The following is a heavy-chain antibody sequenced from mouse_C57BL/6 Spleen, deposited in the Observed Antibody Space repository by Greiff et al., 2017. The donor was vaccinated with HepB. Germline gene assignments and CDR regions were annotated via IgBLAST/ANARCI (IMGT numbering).Heavy chain of an antibody. CDR1: GYNFTSYG. V-gene: IGHV1-81*01. Sequence: VQLQQSVAELARPGASVKLSCKASGYNFTSYGISWVKQRTGQGLEWIGEIYPRSGNTYYNEKFKGKATLTADKSSSTAYMELRSLTSEDSAVYFCARWITTVADYWGQGTTLTVSS. J-gene: IGHJ2*01. CDR2: IYPRSGNT. D-gene: IGHD1-1*01. CDR3: ARWITTVADY.